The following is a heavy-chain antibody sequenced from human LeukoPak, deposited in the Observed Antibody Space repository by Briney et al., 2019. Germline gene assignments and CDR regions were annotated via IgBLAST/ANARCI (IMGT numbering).Heavy chain of an antibody. CDR2: TYYSGST. J-gene: IGHJ4*02. D-gene: IGHD3-10*01. Sequence: SETLSLTCTVSGDSISSGGFYWSWIRQHPGKGLEWIGYTYYSGSTYYNPSLKSRVTISVDRSKIQFSLKLSSVTAADTAVYYCARGRLDAGSGSSYDYWGQGTLVTVSS. CDR3: ARGRLDAGSGSSYDY. V-gene: IGHV4-31*03. CDR1: GDSISSGGFY.